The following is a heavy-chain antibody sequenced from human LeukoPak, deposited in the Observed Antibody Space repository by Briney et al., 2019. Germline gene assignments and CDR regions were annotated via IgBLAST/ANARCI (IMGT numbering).Heavy chain of an antibody. CDR2: ISAYNGNT. D-gene: IGHD3-10*01. Sequence: ASVKVSCKASGYTFNRYGISWVRQAPGQGLEWLAWISAYNGNTNYAQKFQGRVTMTTDTPTSTAYMELRSLRSDDTAVYYCARQSYYSGSGSIFRGDAFDIWGQGTMVTVSS. CDR3: ARQSYYSGSGSIFRGDAFDI. J-gene: IGHJ3*02. CDR1: GYTFNRYG. V-gene: IGHV1-18*01.